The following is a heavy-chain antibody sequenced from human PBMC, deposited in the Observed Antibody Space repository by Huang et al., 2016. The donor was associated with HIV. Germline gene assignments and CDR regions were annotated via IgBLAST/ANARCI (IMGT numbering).Heavy chain of an antibody. Sequence: VQLVESGGGLVQPGWSLRLSCGASGFAFSQYAVHLVRQSPGKGLVWVSVIGGNSGDIAYAASVRGRFVISRDNAKKSLYLKMNGLRLEDTALYFCVIMDDYFDYWGQGVLVGVSS. CDR1: GFAFSQYA. V-gene: IGHV3-9*01. D-gene: IGHD2-8*01. J-gene: IGHJ4*02. CDR2: IGGNSGDI. CDR3: VIMDDYFDY.